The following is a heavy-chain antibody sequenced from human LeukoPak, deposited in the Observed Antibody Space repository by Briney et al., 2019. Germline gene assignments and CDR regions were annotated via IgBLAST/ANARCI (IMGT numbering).Heavy chain of an antibody. CDR1: GDSITSTCNY. J-gene: IGHJ4*02. V-gene: IGHV4-31*03. CDR3: ASTIRDYGFDY. CDR2: IYFSGSI. D-gene: IGHD4-17*01. Sequence: PSETLSLTCTVSGDSITSTCNYWSWIRQHPGKGLEWIGYIYFSGSIYYNPSLQSRVTILLDTSKNQVSLTVTSVTAADTAVYYCASTIRDYGFDYWGQGTLVTVSS.